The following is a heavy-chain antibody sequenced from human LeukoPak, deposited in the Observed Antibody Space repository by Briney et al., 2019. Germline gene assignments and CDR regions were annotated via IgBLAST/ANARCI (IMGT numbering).Heavy chain of an antibody. J-gene: IGHJ4*02. CDR1: GFTFSSYW. Sequence: PGGSLRLSCAASGFTFSSYWMSWVRQAPGKGLEWVSSISSSSSYIYYADSVKGRFTISRDNAKNSLYLQMNSLRAEDTAVYYCARAVAAAGTGFDYWGQGTLVTVSS. CDR2: ISSSSSYI. CDR3: ARAVAAAGTGFDY. V-gene: IGHV3-21*01. D-gene: IGHD6-13*01.